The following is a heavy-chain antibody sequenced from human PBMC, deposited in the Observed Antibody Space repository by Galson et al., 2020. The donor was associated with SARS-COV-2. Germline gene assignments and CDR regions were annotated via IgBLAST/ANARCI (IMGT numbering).Heavy chain of an antibody. V-gene: IGHV3-30-3*01. D-gene: IGHD3-22*01. CDR2: ISYDGSNK. J-gene: IGHJ4*02. CDR1: GFTFSSYA. CDR3: ARDDDTYYYDSSGYFDY. Sequence: GESLKISCAASGFTFSSYAMHWVRQAPGKGLEWVAVISYDGSNKYYADSVKGRFTISRDNSKNTLYLQMNSLRAEDTAVYYCARDDDTYYYDSSGYFDYWGQGTLVTVSS.